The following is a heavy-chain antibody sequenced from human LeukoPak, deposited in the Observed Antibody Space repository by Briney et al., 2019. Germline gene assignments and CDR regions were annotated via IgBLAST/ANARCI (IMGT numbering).Heavy chain of an antibody. CDR1: GFTFRIYW. D-gene: IGHD5-24*01. CDR2: IKQEDGSEK. CDR3: VRDRGGYDY. Sequence: PGGSLRLSCVASGFTFRIYWMSWVRQAPGKGLEWVANIKQEDGSEKYYVDSVKGRFTISRDNAKNSLYLQMNSLRAEDTAVYYCVRDRGGYDYWGQGTLVTVSS. J-gene: IGHJ4*02. V-gene: IGHV3-7*01.